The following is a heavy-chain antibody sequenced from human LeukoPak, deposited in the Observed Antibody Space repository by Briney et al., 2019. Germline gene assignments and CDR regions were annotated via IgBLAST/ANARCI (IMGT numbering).Heavy chain of an antibody. CDR3: AKGIAAADFNWFDP. V-gene: IGHV3-23*01. J-gene: IGHJ5*02. D-gene: IGHD6-13*01. CDR1: GFTFSSYA. CDR2: ISGSGGST. Sequence: GGSLRLSCAASGFTFSSYAVSWVRQAPGKGLEWVSDISGSGGSTYYADSVKGRFTISRDNSKNTLYLQMNSLRAEDTAVYYCAKGIAAADFNWFDPWGQGTPVTVSS.